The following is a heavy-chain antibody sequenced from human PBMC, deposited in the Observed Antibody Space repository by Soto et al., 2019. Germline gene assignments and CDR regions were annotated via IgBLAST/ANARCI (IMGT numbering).Heavy chain of an antibody. CDR3: AREHGYYDFWSGYYTGNIALDY. D-gene: IGHD3-3*01. CDR1: GFTFSSYA. V-gene: IGHV3-30-3*01. CDR2: ISYDGSNK. J-gene: IGHJ4*02. Sequence: PGGSLRLSCAASGFTFSSYAMHWVRQAPGKGLEWVAVISYDGSNKYYADSVKGRFTISRDNSKNTLYLQMNSLRAEDTAVYYCAREHGYYDFWSGYYTGNIALDYWGPGTLVTVS.